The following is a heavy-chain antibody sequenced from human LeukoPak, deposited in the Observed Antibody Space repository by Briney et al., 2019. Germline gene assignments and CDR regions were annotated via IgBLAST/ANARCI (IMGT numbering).Heavy chain of an antibody. CDR1: GGTFSSYA. V-gene: IGHV1-69*05. CDR3: ARGRFCGSCPVSLAI. D-gene: IGHD2-15*01. CDR2: IIPIFGTA. Sequence: SVKVSCKXSGGTFSSYAISRVRQAPGQGLEGMGGIIPIFGTANYSQKFQGRVTITTDESTSTAYMELSSLRSEDTAVYYCARGRFCGSCPVSLAIWGQGTLVTVSS. J-gene: IGHJ4*02.